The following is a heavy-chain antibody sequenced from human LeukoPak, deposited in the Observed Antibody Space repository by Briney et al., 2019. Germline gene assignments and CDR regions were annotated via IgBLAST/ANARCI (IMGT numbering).Heavy chain of an antibody. Sequence: SETLSLTCAVSGGSISSSNWWSWVRQPPGKGLEWIGEIYHSGSTNYNPSLKSRVTISVDKSKNQFSLKLGSVTAADTAVYYCASVRYFDWLNYFDYWGQGTLVTVSS. CDR2: IYHSGST. CDR1: GGSISSSNW. J-gene: IGHJ4*02. V-gene: IGHV4-4*02. D-gene: IGHD3-9*01. CDR3: ASVRYFDWLNYFDY.